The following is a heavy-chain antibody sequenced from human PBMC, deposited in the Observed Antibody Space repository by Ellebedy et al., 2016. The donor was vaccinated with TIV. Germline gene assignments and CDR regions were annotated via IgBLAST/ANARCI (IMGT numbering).Heavy chain of an antibody. D-gene: IGHD5-18*01. J-gene: IGHJ6*02. V-gene: IGHV3-74*01. CDR2: INSDGSST. CDR1: GFTFSGYW. CDR3: ARRGYSYGYFYYGMDV. Sequence: GGSLRLXXAASGFTFSGYWMHWVRQAPGKELVWVSRINSDGSSTSYADSVKGRFTISRDNAKNTLYLQMNSLRAEDTAVYYCARRGYSYGYFYYGMDVWGQGTTVTVSS.